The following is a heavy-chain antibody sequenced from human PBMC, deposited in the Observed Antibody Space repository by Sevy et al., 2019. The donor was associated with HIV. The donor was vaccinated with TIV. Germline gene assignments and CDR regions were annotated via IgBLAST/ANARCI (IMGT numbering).Heavy chain of an antibody. CDR3: ARGYSSTYYGSVDY. Sequence: ASVKVSCKASSYTFSNYGITWVRQAPGQGLEWVGWISGFNGNTKYAQKFQGRVTVTTDTSRTTVYMELRSLRSDDTAVYYCARGYSSTYYGSVDYWGQGTLVTVSS. CDR1: SYTFSNYG. D-gene: IGHD6-13*01. J-gene: IGHJ4*02. V-gene: IGHV1-18*01. CDR2: ISGFNGNT.